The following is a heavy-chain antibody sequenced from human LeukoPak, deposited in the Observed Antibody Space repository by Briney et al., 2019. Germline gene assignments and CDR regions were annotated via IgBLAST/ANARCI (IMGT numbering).Heavy chain of an antibody. V-gene: IGHV1-18*01. D-gene: IGHD2-2*01. CDR3: ARDKSANYCSSTSCSGLDF. J-gene: IGHJ4*02. Sequence: GASVKVSCEASGYTFTSYGIGWVRQAPGQGLECMGWVSAYNGNTNYAQKLQGRVTMTTDTSTSTAYMELRSLRSDDTAVYYCARDKSANYCSSTSCSGLDFWGQGTLVTVSS. CDR2: VSAYNGNT. CDR1: GYTFTSYG.